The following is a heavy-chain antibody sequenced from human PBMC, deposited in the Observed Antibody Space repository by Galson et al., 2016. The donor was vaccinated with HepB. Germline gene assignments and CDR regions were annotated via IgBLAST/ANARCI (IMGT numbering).Heavy chain of an antibody. V-gene: IGHV1-2*04. CDR3: ATSTGYRSGWGAFDI. J-gene: IGHJ3*02. Sequence: SVKVSCKASRDTFTGYYIHWVRQAPGQGLEWMAWLSANSGATNYAQKFQGWVTMTRDTSISTAYMELTGLTSDATAIYYCATSTGYRSGWGAFDIWGQGTMVTVSS. D-gene: IGHD6-25*01. CDR1: RDTFTGYY. CDR2: LSANSGAT.